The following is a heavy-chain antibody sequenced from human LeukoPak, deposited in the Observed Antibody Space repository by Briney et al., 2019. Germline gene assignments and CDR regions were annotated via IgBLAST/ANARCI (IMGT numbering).Heavy chain of an antibody. CDR1: GGSFSGYY. V-gene: IGHV4-34*01. CDR3: ARKPTYYYGSGSYYFVY. J-gene: IGHJ4*02. Sequence: SETLSLTCAVYGGSFSGYYWSWIRQPPGKGLEWSGEINHSGSTNYNPSLKSRVTISVDTSKNQFSLKLSSVTAADTAVYYCARKPTYYYGSGSYYFVYWGQGTLVTVSS. D-gene: IGHD3-10*01. CDR2: INHSGST.